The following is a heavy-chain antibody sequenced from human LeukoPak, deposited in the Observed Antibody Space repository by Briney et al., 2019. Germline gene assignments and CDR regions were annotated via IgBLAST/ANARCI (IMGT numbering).Heavy chain of an antibody. J-gene: IGHJ5*02. CDR1: GFTFSSYS. CDR3: ARDAHIVVVPAAPGGFDP. D-gene: IGHD2-2*01. V-gene: IGHV3-21*01. Sequence: PGGSLRLSCAASGFTFSSYSMNWVRQAPGKGLEWVSSISSSSSYIYYADSVKGRFTISRDNAKNSLYLQMNSLRAEDTAVYHCARDAHIVVVPAAPGGFDPWGQGTLVTVSS. CDR2: ISSSSSYI.